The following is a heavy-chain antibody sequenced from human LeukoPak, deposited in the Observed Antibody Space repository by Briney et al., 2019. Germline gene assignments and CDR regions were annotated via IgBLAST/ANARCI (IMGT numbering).Heavy chain of an antibody. Sequence: GGSLRLSCAASGFTFDDYTMHWVRQAPGKGLEWVSLISWDGGSTYYADSVKGRFTISRDNSKNSLYLQMNSLRTEDTALYYCAKGDVDTAMVTWYFDYWGQGTLVTVSS. CDR2: ISWDGGST. CDR3: AKGDVDTAMVTWYFDY. J-gene: IGHJ4*02. V-gene: IGHV3-43*01. CDR1: GFTFDDYT. D-gene: IGHD5-18*01.